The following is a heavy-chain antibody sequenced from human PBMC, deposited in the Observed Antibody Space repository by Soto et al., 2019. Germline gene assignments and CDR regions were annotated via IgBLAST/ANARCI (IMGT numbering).Heavy chain of an antibody. J-gene: IGHJ6*02. CDR3: ARGRGSGWYYYGMDV. CDR2: TSSSSSYI. V-gene: IGHV3-21*01. CDR1: GFTFSSYS. Sequence: VGSLRLSCAASGFTFSSYSMNWVRQAPGKGLEWVSSTSSSSSYIYYADSVKGRFTISRDNAKNSLYLQMNSLRAEDTAAYYCARGRGSGWYYYGMDVWGQGTTVTVSS. D-gene: IGHD3-10*01.